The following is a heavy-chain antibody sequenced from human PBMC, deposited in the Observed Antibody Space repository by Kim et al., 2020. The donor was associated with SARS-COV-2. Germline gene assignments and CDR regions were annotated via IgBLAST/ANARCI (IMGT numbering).Heavy chain of an antibody. J-gene: IGHJ6*02. CDR3: ARGRAGVVPFPILGLGPHYDYFIMVF. CDR2: INQSGST. D-gene: IGHD3-10*01. V-gene: IGHV4-34*01. CDR1: GGSLSGHH. Sequence: SETLSLTCAVYGGSLSGHHWSWIRQSPAKGLEWIGEINQSGSTNYNPSLQSRVTMSMDTSKNQFSLRLTSLTAADTAFYYCARGRAGVVPFPILGLGPHYDYFIMVFWGHGATVTVSS.